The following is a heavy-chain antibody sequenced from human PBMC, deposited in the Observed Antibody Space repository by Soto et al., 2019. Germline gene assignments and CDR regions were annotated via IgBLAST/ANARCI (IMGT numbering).Heavy chain of an antibody. CDR2: INPYNGNT. CDR3: ARVRSDSIGYYKYYFDY. V-gene: IGHV1-18*04. J-gene: IGHJ4*02. CDR1: GYTFTNYG. D-gene: IGHD3-22*01. Sequence: ASVKVSCKASGYTFTNYGIIWQRQAPGQGLEWMGWINPYNGNTYYAQRVQGRVTMTTDTSTSTAYMELSSLRSDDTAAYYCARVRSDSIGYYKYYFDYWGQGTLVTVSS.